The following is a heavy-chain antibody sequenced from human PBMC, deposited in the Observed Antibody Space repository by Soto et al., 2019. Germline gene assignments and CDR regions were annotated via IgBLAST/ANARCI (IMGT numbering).Heavy chain of an antibody. Sequence: PWGSLRPSCAGSGFTVRTYCLHWVRQAPGKGLEWVAVISRDGGTKYYADSVKGRFTISRDNSRNTLFLEMNSLRGDDMAVYYCTGEVASGYWGQGTLVTVSS. CDR2: ISRDGGTK. CDR1: GFTVRTYC. V-gene: IGHV3-30*03. CDR3: TGEVASGY. D-gene: IGHD2-8*02. J-gene: IGHJ4*02.